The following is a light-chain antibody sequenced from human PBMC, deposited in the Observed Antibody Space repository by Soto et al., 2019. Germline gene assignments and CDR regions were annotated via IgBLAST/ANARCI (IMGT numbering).Light chain of an antibody. Sequence: IVLTQSPGAPSLPPGERESVSCRASQSVSNNYLAWYQQKPGQAPRLLIYGASNRATGIPDRFSGSGSGTDLTLTISRLEPEDFAVYYCQQYGSSGTFGQGTKVDIK. CDR3: QQYGSSGT. CDR2: GAS. CDR1: QSVSNNY. V-gene: IGKV3-20*01. J-gene: IGKJ1*01.